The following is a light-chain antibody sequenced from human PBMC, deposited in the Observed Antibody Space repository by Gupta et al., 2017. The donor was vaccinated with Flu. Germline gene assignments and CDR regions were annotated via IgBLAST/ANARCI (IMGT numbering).Light chain of an antibody. Sequence: QSALTQPPSASGSPGQSVTLSCTGTSDDIGAYDYVSWYLQHPGKAPRLIIYEVTKRPSGVPDRFSGSKSDNTASLTVSGLQAEDEADYYCSSYTDSGTVVFGGGTKLTVL. CDR3: SSYTDSGTVV. CDR1: SDDIGAYDY. J-gene: IGLJ2*01. CDR2: EVT. V-gene: IGLV2-8*01.